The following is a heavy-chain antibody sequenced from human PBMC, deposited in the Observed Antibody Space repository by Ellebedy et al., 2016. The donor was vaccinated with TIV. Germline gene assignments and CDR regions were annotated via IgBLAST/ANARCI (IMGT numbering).Heavy chain of an antibody. CDR2: LNTQTGNT. Sequence: ASVKVSXXASGYTFTNYDVMWVRQATGQGPEWMGWLNTQTGNTGYAQKFQGRVTMTRDTSTSTAYMELNSLTSDDTAIYYCARHGSLFFDYWGQGTPVTVSS. CDR3: ARHGSLFFDY. CDR1: GYTFTNYD. J-gene: IGHJ4*02. D-gene: IGHD2-21*01. V-gene: IGHV1-8*01.